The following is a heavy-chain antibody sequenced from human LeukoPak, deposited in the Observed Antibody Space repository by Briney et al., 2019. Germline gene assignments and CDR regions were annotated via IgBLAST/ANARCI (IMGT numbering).Heavy chain of an antibody. CDR3: ARVYEGGYEFDY. J-gene: IGHJ4*02. Sequence: GASVKVSCKASGYTFTSYDINWVRQATGQGLEWMGWMNPNSGNTGYAQKFQGRVTITRNTSISTAYMELSSLRSEDTAVYYCARVYEGGYEFDYWGQGTLVTVSS. D-gene: IGHD5-12*01. CDR2: MNPNSGNT. V-gene: IGHV1-8*03. CDR1: GYTFTSYD.